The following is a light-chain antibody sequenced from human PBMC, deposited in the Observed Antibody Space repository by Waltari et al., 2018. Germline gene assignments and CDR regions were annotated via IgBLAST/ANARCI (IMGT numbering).Light chain of an antibody. V-gene: IGKV4-1*01. J-gene: IGKJ1*01. CDR3: QQYYTTPT. CDR1: QTVLYSSNNKNY. CDR2: WAS. Sequence: DIVMTQSPDSLAVSLGERATITCKSSQTVLYSSNNKNYLAWYQQKAGQSPKLLLYWASTRESGVPDRFSGSGSGQDFTLTINSLQAEDVAVYYCQQYYTTPTFGQGTKVEIK.